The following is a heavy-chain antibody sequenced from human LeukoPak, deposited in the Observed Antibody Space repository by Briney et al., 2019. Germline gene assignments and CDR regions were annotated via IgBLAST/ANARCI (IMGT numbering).Heavy chain of an antibody. CDR3: ARDRGVVADAMGYYFDY. V-gene: IGHV3-23*01. CDR1: GFTFSSYA. CDR2: ISGSGGST. J-gene: IGHJ4*02. D-gene: IGHD2-15*01. Sequence: SGGSLRLSCAASGFTFSSYAMRWVRQAPGKGLEWVSGISGSGGSTSYADSVKGRFTVSRDNSKNTLYLQMSSLRAEDTALYYCARDRGVVADAMGYYFDYWGQGTLVTVSS.